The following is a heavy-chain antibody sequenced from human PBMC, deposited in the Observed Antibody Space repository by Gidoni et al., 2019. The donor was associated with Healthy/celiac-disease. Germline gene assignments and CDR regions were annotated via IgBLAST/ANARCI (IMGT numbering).Heavy chain of an antibody. Sequence: QVQLQPWGAGLLKPSETLSLTCAVYGGSFSGYYWSWIRQPPGKGLEWIGEINHSGSTNYNPSLKSRVTISVDTSKNQFSLKLSSVTAADTAVYYCASSFGLRFLEWNDYWGQGTLVTVSS. CDR1: GGSFSGYY. J-gene: IGHJ4*02. CDR3: ASSFGLRFLEWNDY. V-gene: IGHV4-34*01. D-gene: IGHD3-3*01. CDR2: INHSGST.